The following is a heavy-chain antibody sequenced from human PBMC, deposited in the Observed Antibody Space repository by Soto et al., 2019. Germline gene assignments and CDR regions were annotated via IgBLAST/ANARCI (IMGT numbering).Heavy chain of an antibody. CDR1: GGSISSSSFH. D-gene: IGHD1-26*01. CDR2: IYYSGST. Sequence: SETLSLTCSVSGGSISSSSFHWGWIRQHPGKGLEWIGYIYYSGSTYYNPSLKSRVTISVDTSKNQFSLKLSSVTAADTAVYYCARTPLLWGQGTLVTVSS. CDR3: ARTPLL. V-gene: IGHV4-31*03. J-gene: IGHJ4*02.